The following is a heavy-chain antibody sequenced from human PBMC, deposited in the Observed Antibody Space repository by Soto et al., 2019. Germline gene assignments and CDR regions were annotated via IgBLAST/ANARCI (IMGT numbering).Heavy chain of an antibody. Sequence: PSETLSLTCTVSGGSISSYYWSWIRQPPGKGLEWIGYIYYSGSTNYNPSLKSRVTISVDTSKNQFSLKLSSVTAADTAAYYCARLLWSHSNWFHPWGQGTLVTVSS. CDR1: GGSISSYY. D-gene: IGHD3-10*01. CDR3: ARLLWSHSNWFHP. J-gene: IGHJ5*02. CDR2: IYYSGST. V-gene: IGHV4-59*08.